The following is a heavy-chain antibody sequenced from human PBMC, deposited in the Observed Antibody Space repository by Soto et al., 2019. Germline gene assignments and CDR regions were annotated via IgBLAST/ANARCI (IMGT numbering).Heavy chain of an antibody. CDR3: AKDIGVATDYSYGMDV. Sequence: GGSLRLSCAASGFTFDDYAMHWVRQTPGKGLEWVSGISWNSGSIGYADSVKGRFTISRDNAKYSLYLQMNSLRAEDTALYYCAKDIGVATDYSYGMDVWGQGTTVTVSS. CDR2: ISWNSGSI. CDR1: GFTFDDYA. D-gene: IGHD5-12*01. J-gene: IGHJ6*02. V-gene: IGHV3-9*01.